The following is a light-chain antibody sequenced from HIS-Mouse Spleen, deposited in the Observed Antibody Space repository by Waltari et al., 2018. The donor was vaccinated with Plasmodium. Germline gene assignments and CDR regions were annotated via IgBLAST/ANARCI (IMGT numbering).Light chain of an antibody. CDR1: ALTKKS. V-gene: IGLV3-10*01. CDR2: EDS. J-gene: IGLJ3*02. Sequence: SYELTQPPSVSVSPGQTARITCTGDALTKKSAYWYQQKSGQAPVLGISEDSKRPSGIPERFSGSSSGTMATLTISGAQVEDEADYYCYSTDSSGNHRVFGGGTKLTVL. CDR3: YSTDSSGNHRV.